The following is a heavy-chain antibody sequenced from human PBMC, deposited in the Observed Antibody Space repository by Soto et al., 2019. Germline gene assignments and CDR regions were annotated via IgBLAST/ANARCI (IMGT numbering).Heavy chain of an antibody. V-gene: IGHV3-30*18. CDR3: AKMTLGTMIVVPNDY. J-gene: IGHJ4*02. CDR1: GFTFSSYG. CDR2: ISYDGSNK. Sequence: GGPLRLSCAASGFTFSSYGMHWVRQAPGKGLEWVAVISYDGSNKYYADSVKGRFTISRDNSKNTLYLQMNSLRAEDTAVYYCAKMTLGTMIVVPNDYWGQGTLVTVSS. D-gene: IGHD3-22*01.